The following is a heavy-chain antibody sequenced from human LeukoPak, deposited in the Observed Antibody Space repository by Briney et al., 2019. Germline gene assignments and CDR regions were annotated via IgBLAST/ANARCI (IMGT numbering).Heavy chain of an antibody. Sequence: VKVSCKASGGTFSSYAMSWGRQAPGQGVEGRGGIITIFGTANYAQKFQGRVTITADESTSTAYMELSSLRSEDTAVYYCARDRAPYSSGWYNFDYWGQGTLVTVSS. J-gene: IGHJ4*02. CDR2: IITIFGTA. D-gene: IGHD6-19*01. V-gene: IGHV1-69*13. CDR1: GGTFSSYA. CDR3: ARDRAPYSSGWYNFDY.